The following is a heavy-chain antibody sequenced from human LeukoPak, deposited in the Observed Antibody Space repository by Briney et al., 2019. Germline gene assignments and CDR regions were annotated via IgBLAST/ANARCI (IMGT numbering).Heavy chain of an antibody. Sequence: SETLSLTCTVSGGSISSYYWSWIRQPAGKGLEWIGRIYTSGSTNYNPSLKSRLTMSVDTSKNQFSLKLSSVTAADTAVYYCASQYSTSWYYNAFDIWGQGTMVTVSS. J-gene: IGHJ3*02. CDR2: IYTSGST. CDR3: ASQYSTSWYYNAFDI. CDR1: GGSISSYY. V-gene: IGHV4-4*07. D-gene: IGHD6-13*01.